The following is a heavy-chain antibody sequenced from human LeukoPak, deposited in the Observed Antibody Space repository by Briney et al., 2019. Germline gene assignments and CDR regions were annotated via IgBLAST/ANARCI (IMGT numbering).Heavy chain of an antibody. CDR3: AKVVAVDSTSDYYMDV. D-gene: IGHD6-19*01. CDR1: GFTFSSYG. Sequence: GGSLRLSCAGSGFTFSSYGTHWVRQAPGKGLEWVVFIRYDGSYKYYADSLKGRFTISKDNSKNTLYLQMNSLRTEDTAVYYCAKVVAVDSTSDYYMDVWGKGTTVTIS. CDR2: IRYDGSYK. J-gene: IGHJ6*03. V-gene: IGHV3-30*02.